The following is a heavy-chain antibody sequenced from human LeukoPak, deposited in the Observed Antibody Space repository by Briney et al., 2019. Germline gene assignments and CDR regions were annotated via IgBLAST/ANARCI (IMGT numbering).Heavy chain of an antibody. J-gene: IGHJ4*02. CDR3: ARGDAAAGTPGY. CDR1: GGTFSSYA. CDR2: IIPILGIA. Sequence: ASVKVSCKASGGTFSSYAISWVRQAPGQGLEWMGRIIPILGIANYAQKFQGRVTITADKSTSTAYMELSSLRSEDTAVYYCARGDAAAGTPGYWGQGPLVTVSS. V-gene: IGHV1-69*04. D-gene: IGHD6-13*01.